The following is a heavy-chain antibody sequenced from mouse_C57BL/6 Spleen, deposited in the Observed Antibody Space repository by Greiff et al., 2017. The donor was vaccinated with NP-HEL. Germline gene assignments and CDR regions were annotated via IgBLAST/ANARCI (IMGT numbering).Heavy chain of an antibody. Sequence: QVQLQQSGAELARPGASVKLSCKASGYTFTSYGISWVKQRTGQGLEWIGEIYPRSGNTYYNEKFKGKATLTADKSSSTAYMELRSLTSEDSAVYFCASYYGSSFWFAYWGQGTLVTVSA. V-gene: IGHV1-81*01. D-gene: IGHD1-1*01. CDR2: IYPRSGNT. J-gene: IGHJ3*01. CDR3: ASYYGSSFWFAY. CDR1: GYTFTSYG.